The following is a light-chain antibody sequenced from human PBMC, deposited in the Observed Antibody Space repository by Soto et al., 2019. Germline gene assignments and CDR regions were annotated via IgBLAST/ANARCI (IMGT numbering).Light chain of an antibody. J-gene: IGKJ1*01. CDR3: QQCLNLPRA. Sequence: EIVLTQSPGTLSLSPGERATLTCRASQSVTNYIAWYQQRPGQAPRLLIYDASNRATGVPARFSGSRSGTDFTLTISDLEPADYALYYCQQCLNLPRAFGQGTKVDIK. CDR1: QSVTNY. CDR2: DAS. V-gene: IGKV3-11*01.